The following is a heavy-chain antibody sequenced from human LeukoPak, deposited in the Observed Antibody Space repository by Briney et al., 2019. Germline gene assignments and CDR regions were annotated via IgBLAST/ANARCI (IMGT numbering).Heavy chain of an antibody. CDR2: IHYSGTTT. J-gene: IGHJ6*02. V-gene: IGHV4-59*12. D-gene: IGHD6-13*01. Sequence: PSETLSLTCTVSGGSISPYYWSWIRQPPGKGLEWIGYIHYSGTTTNYNPSLKSRVTISVDTSKNQFSLKLSSVTAADTAVYYCARELRAAAGTYYYYGMDVWGQGTTVTVSS. CDR3: ARELRAAAGTYYYYGMDV. CDR1: GGSISPYY.